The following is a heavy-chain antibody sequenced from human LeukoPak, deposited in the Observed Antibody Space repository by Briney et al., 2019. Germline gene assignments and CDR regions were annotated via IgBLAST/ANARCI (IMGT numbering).Heavy chain of an antibody. CDR2: IYSGGST. CDR3: ARGHNFGRLHPFDY. V-gene: IGHV3-66*01. J-gene: IGHJ4*02. Sequence: GSLRLSCAASGFTVSSNYMSWVRQXPGKGXEWVSVIYSGGSTYYADSVKGRFTISRDNSKNTLYLQMNSLRAEDTAVYYCARGHNFGRLHPFDYWGQGTLVTVSS. D-gene: IGHD3-9*01. CDR1: GFTVSSNY.